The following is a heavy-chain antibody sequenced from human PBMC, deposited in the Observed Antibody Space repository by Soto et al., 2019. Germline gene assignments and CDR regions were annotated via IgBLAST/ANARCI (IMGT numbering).Heavy chain of an antibody. V-gene: IGHV3-7*01. CDR2: INEDGSAE. D-gene: IGHD1-26*01. Sequence: EVKLVESGGGLVQPGGSLRLSCAASGFTFRNYCLGWVRQAPGKGLEWVANINEDGSAEYYVDSVRGRFITSRDNARNSLFLQMNSLRAEDTAIYCCARIDIGSYDYWGQGTLVTVSP. J-gene: IGHJ4*02. CDR1: GFTFRNYC. CDR3: ARIDIGSYDY.